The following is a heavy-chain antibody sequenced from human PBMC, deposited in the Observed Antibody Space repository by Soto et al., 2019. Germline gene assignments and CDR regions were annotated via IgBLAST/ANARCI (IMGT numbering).Heavy chain of an antibody. Sequence: ASVKVSCKASGYTFTSYGISWVRQAPGQGLEWMGWISAYNGNTNYAQKLQGRVTMTTDTSTSTAYIELRSLRSDDTAVYYCAREPEIAAAGYYYFDYWGQGTLVTVSS. D-gene: IGHD6-13*01. J-gene: IGHJ4*02. CDR3: AREPEIAAAGYYYFDY. CDR2: ISAYNGNT. CDR1: GYTFTSYG. V-gene: IGHV1-18*01.